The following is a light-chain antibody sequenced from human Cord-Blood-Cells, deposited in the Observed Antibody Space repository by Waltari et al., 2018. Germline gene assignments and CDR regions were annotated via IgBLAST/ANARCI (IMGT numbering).Light chain of an antibody. CDR1: SLRSYY. Sequence: SELTQDPAVSVALGQTVRITCQGDSLRSYYASWYQQKPGQAPVLVIYGKNNRPSGIPDRFSGSSSGNTASLTITGAQAEDEADYYCNSRDSSGNVFGTGTKVTVL. V-gene: IGLV3-19*01. J-gene: IGLJ1*01. CDR2: GKN. CDR3: NSRDSSGNV.